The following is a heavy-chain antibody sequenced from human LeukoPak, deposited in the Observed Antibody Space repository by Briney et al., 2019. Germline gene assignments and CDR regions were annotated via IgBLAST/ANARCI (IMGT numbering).Heavy chain of an antibody. CDR1: GGSINSYY. V-gene: IGHV4-59*01. Sequence: ASETLSLTCTVSGGSINSYYWSWIRQPPGKGLEWIGHMDYSGGTIYNPSLKSRVTISVDTSKNQFALKLSSVTAADTAVYYCTRRCKDAYTLSCFDYWGQGTLVTAPS. CDR3: TRRCKDAYTLSCFDY. CDR2: MDYSGGT. D-gene: IGHD5-24*01. J-gene: IGHJ4*02.